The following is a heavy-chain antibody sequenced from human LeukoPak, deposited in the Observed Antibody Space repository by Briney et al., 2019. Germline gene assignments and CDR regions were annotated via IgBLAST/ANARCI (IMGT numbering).Heavy chain of an antibody. CDR1: GGSISTNGDY. CDR3: ASHSLRLRWPTDLGY. D-gene: IGHD4-23*01. V-gene: IGHV4-39*01. Sequence: SETLSLTCTVSGGSISTNGDYWGWIRQPPGKGLEWIGSISYIGRTHYNPSLKSRVIISVDTSRNQFSLKLSSVTAADTAVYYCASHSLRLRWPTDLGYWGQGTLVTVSS. CDR2: ISYIGRT. J-gene: IGHJ4*02.